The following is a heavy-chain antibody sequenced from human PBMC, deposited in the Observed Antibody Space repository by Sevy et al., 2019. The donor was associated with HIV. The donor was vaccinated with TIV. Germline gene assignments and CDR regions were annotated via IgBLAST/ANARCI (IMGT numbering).Heavy chain of an antibody. D-gene: IGHD2-15*01. Sequence: GGSLRLSCAASGFPFSSYAMNWVRQGPGKGLEWVSSTGGWGCATYYADSVKGRFTISSDNSKNTLYLQMDSLRAEDTAVYYCAKDVVAVVGDAFDVWGQGTMVTVSS. J-gene: IGHJ3*01. CDR3: AKDVVAVVGDAFDV. CDR2: TGGWGCAT. V-gene: IGHV3-23*01. CDR1: GFPFSSYA.